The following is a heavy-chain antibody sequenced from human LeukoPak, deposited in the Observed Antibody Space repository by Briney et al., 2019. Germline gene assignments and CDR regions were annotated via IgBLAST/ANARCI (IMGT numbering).Heavy chain of an antibody. J-gene: IGHJ3*02. D-gene: IGHD3-10*01. V-gene: IGHV3-30*18. Sequence: PGGSPRLSCAASGFTFSSYGMHWVRQAPGKGLEWVAVISYDGSNKYYADSVKGRFTISRDNSKNTLYLQMNSLRAEDTAVYYCAKEHYYGSGRRDDAFDIWGQGTMVTVSS. CDR3: AKEHYYGSGRRDDAFDI. CDR1: GFTFSSYG. CDR2: ISYDGSNK.